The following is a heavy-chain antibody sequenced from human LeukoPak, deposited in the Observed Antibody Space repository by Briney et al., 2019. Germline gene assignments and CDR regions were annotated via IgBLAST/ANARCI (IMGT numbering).Heavy chain of an antibody. V-gene: IGHV4-39*07. CDR3: ARESSWGPRISYYHDY. D-gene: IGHD2-15*01. J-gene: IGHJ4*02. Sequence: SETLSLTCTVSGGSISSSSYYWGWIRQPPGKGLEWIRSIYYSGSTYYNPSLKSRVTISVDTSKNQFSLKLSSVTAADTAVYYCARESSWGPRISYYHDYWGQGTLVTVSS. CDR1: GGSISSSSYY. CDR2: IYYSGST.